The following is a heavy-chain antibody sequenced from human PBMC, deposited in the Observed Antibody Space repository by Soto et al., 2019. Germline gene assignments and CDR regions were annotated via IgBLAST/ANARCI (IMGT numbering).Heavy chain of an antibody. CDR3: ARLLMVYARDNWFDP. V-gene: IGHV4-4*02. J-gene: IGHJ5*02. CDR2: IYHSGST. CDR1: VCSIRIINL. Sequence: SETRCSTCAVSVCSIRIINLWSWVRQPPGKGLECIGEIYHSGSTNYNPSLKSRVTISVDKSKNQFSLKLSSVTAADTAVYYCARLLMVYARDNWFDPWGQGTLVTVSS. D-gene: IGHD2-8*01.